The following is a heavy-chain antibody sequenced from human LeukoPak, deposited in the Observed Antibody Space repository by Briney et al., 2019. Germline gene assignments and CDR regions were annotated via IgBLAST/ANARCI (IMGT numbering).Heavy chain of an antibody. CDR3: AKAVEHCSSTSCYLGY. CDR1: GFTFSSYG. V-gene: IGHV3-30*02. CDR2: IRYDGSNK. J-gene: IGHJ4*02. Sequence: GGSLRLSCAASGFTFSSYGMHWVRQAPGKGLEWVAFIRYDGSNKYYADSVKGRFTISRDNSKNTLYLQMNSLRAEDTAVYYCAKAVEHCSSTSCYLGYWGQGTLVTVSS. D-gene: IGHD2-2*01.